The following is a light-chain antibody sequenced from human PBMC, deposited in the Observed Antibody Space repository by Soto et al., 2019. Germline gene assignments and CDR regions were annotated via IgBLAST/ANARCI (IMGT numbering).Light chain of an antibody. CDR1: QGISNL. Sequence: IKLYQSPSSLSALVGDRVTITCRASQGISNLFAWYQQKPGKAPKVLIYAASTLQRGVPSRFSGSGSGTDFTLTISSLQPEDFATYYCQHFKTFPITFGQGTRLEIK. J-gene: IGKJ5*01. CDR2: AAS. CDR3: QHFKTFPIT. V-gene: IGKV1-9*01.